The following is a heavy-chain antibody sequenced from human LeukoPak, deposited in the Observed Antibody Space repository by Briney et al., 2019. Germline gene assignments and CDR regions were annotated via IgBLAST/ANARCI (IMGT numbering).Heavy chain of an antibody. J-gene: IGHJ4*02. CDR3: ARVNSWTEEPDTGFDY. Sequence: SQTLSLTCAIYGDSVSSTRAAWNWIRQSPSRGLEWLGRTYCRSKWYNDYAVSVKSRITISPDTSKNQFSLQLNSVTPEDTAVYYCARVNSWTEEPDTGFDYWGQGTLVTVSS. D-gene: IGHD1-14*01. CDR2: TYCRSKWYN. V-gene: IGHV6-1*01. CDR1: GDSVSSTRAA.